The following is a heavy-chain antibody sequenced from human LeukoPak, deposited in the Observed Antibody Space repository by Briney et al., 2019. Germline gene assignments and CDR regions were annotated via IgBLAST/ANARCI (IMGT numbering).Heavy chain of an antibody. CDR3: ARARGVGYYLGNDI. CDR1: GGSISSGGYY. Sequence: SQTLSLTCTVSGGSISSGGYYWSWIRQHPGKGLEWIGYIYYSGSTYYNPSLKSRVTISVDTSKNQFSLKLSSVTAADTAVYYCARARGVGYYLGNDIWGQGTMVTVSS. D-gene: IGHD3-22*01. V-gene: IGHV4-31*03. J-gene: IGHJ3*02. CDR2: IYYSGST.